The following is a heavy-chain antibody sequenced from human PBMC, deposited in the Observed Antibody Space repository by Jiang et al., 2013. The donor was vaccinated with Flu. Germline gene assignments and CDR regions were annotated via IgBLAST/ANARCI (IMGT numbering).Heavy chain of an antibody. CDR2: FDPEDGET. J-gene: IGHJ4*02. D-gene: IGHD1-26*01. CDR1: GYTLTELS. Sequence: VKKPGASVKVSCKVSGYTLTELSMHWVRQAPGKGLEWMGGFDPEDGETIYAQKFQGRVTMTEDTSTDTAYMELSSLRSEDTAVYYCATGRAHGSYYVLIFDYWGQGTLVTVSS. V-gene: IGHV1-24*01. CDR3: ATGRAHGSYYVLIFDY.